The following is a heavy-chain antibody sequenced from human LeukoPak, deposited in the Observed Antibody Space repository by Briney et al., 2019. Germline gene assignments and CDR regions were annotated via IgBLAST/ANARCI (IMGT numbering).Heavy chain of an antibody. V-gene: IGHV3-15*01. CDR3: TTGFSSGRFDY. Sequence: GGSLRLSCAASGFTFSNAWMSWVRQAPEKGQEWVGRIKSRTDGGTTDYAAPVKGRFTISRDDSKNTLYLQMNSLKTEDTAVYYCTTGFSSGRFDYWGQGTLVTVSS. D-gene: IGHD6-25*01. CDR2: IKSRTDGGTT. CDR1: GFTFSNAW. J-gene: IGHJ4*02.